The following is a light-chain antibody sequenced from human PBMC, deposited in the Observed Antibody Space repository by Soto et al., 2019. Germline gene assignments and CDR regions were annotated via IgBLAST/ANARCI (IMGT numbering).Light chain of an antibody. J-gene: IGKJ1*01. CDR3: QQRSNWSPWT. V-gene: IGKV3-11*01. Sequence: EIVLTQSPATLSLSPGERATLSCRASQSVSSYLAWSQQKPGQAPRLPIYDASNRATGIPARFSGSGSGTDFTPTIRSVEPEDFAVYYCQQRSNWSPWTLGEGTKGEIK. CDR2: DAS. CDR1: QSVSSY.